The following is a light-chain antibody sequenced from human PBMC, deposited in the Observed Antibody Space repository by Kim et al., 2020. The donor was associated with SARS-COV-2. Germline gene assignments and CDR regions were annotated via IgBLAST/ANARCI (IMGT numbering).Light chain of an antibody. CDR1: KSASTN. CDR3: QQYKTWPWT. J-gene: IGKJ1*01. Sequence: SPGERGTLSCRASKSASTNVASNQQKVGQAPRLLIDGASTRASVIPDRFSGSGSGTDFTLTISSLQSEDFATYYCQQYKTWPWTFGQGTKVDIK. CDR2: GAS. V-gene: IGKV3-15*01.